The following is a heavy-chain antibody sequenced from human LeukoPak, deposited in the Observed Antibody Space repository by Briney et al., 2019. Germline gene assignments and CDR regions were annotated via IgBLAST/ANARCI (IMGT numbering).Heavy chain of an antibody. J-gene: IGHJ4*02. D-gene: IGHD6-19*01. CDR1: VYTFTSYG. V-gene: IGHV1-18*01. CDR3: ARDRTPGWYDY. Sequence: ASVTVSCKASVYTFTSYGISWVRQAPGQGLAWMGWISAYNGNTNYAQKLQGRVTMTTDTSTSTAYMELRSLRSDDTAVYYCARDRTPGWYDYWGQGTLVTVSS. CDR2: ISAYNGNT.